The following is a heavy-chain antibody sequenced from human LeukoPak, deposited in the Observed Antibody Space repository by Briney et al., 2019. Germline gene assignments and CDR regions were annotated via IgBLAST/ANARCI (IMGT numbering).Heavy chain of an antibody. Sequence: SEALSLTCTVSGGSINSSSYYWGWIRQPPGKGLEWIGTIYYSGSTYYNPSLKSRVTISVDTSKNQFSLKLSSVTASDTAVYYCARRFAPSRNDAFDIWGQGTMVTVSS. D-gene: IGHD3-10*01. V-gene: IGHV4-39*01. CDR2: IYYSGST. CDR1: GGSINSSSYY. CDR3: ARRFAPSRNDAFDI. J-gene: IGHJ3*02.